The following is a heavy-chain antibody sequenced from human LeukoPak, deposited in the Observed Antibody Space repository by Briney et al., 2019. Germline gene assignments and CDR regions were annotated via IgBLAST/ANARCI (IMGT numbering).Heavy chain of an antibody. J-gene: IGHJ5*02. CDR1: GYTFTSYG. CDR2: ISAYNGNT. D-gene: IGHD2-2*01. V-gene: IGHV1-18*01. CDR3: ARVVPAAIRNWFDP. Sequence: ASVKVSFAASGYTFTSYGISWVRQAPGQGLEWMGWISAYNGNTNYAQKLQGRVTMTTDTSTSTAYMELRILRSDDTAVYYCARVVPAAIRNWFDPWGQGTLVTVSS.